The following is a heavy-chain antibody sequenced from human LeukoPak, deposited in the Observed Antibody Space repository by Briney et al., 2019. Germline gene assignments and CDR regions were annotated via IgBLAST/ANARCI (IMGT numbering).Heavy chain of an antibody. V-gene: IGHV1-18*01. CDR1: GYTFTNYG. Sequence: ASVNISCKASGYTFTNYGITWVGQAPGQGLEWMGWISAYSGNTMFAQKHQGRVALTTDTSTTTAYMELRSLRSDDTAVYNCARDLEPAPRCKSGGNCYALYWGQGTLVTVSS. J-gene: IGHJ4*02. D-gene: IGHD2-15*01. CDR2: ISAYSGNT. CDR3: ARDLEPAPRCKSGGNCYALY.